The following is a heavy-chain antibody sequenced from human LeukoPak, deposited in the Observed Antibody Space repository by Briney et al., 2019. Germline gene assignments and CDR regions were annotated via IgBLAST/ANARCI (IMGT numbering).Heavy chain of an antibody. V-gene: IGHV3-30*07. J-gene: IGHJ5*02. CDR2: ISYDGSNK. CDR1: GFTFSSYA. CDR3: AKGSTDILTQFDP. D-gene: IGHD3-9*01. Sequence: GGSLRLSCAASGFTFSSYAMHWVRQAPGKGLEWVAVISYDGSNKYYADSVKGRFTISRDNSKNTLYLQMNSLRAEDTAVYYCAKGSTDILTQFDPWGQGTLVTVSS.